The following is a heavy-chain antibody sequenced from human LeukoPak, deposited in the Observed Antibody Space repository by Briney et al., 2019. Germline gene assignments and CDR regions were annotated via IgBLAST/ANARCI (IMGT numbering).Heavy chain of an antibody. D-gene: IGHD2-15*01. V-gene: IGHV1-2*02. Sequence: GASVKVSCKASGYTFTGYYMHWVRQAPGQGLEWMGWINPNSGGTNYVQKFQGRVTMTRDTSITTAYMQLSRLRSDDTAVYYCASSPTSECSGGSCYSYWGQGTLVTVRS. CDR3: ASSPTSECSGGSCYSY. J-gene: IGHJ4*02. CDR2: INPNSGGT. CDR1: GYTFTGYY.